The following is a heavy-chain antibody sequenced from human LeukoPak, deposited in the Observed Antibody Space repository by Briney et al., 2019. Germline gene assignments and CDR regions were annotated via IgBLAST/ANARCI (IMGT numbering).Heavy chain of an antibody. CDR3: AKVGSVGATRYGMDV. V-gene: IGHV3-23*01. D-gene: IGHD1-26*01. Sequence: PGGSLRLSCAASGFTFSSCAMSWVRQAPGKGLEWVSAISGSGGSTYYADSVKGRFTISRDNSKNTLYLQMNSLRAEDTAVYYCAKVGSVGATRYGMDVWGQGTTVTVSS. CDR2: ISGSGGST. CDR1: GFTFSSCA. J-gene: IGHJ6*02.